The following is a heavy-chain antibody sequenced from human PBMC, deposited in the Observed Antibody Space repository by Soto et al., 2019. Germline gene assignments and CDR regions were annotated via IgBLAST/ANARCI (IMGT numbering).Heavy chain of an antibody. CDR3: ARDYGDEDISSSGAFDI. J-gene: IGHJ3*02. CDR1: GFTFSTYA. CDR2: ISDDGSNK. Sequence: QVQLVESGGGVVQPGRSLRLSCAASGFTFSTYAMHWVRQAPGKGLEWVAVISDDGSNKYFADSVKGRFTVSRDNSKNXXYLQMNSLRAEDTAVYYCARDYGDEDISSSGAFDIWGQGTMVTVSS. D-gene: IGHD6-6*01. V-gene: IGHV3-30-3*01.